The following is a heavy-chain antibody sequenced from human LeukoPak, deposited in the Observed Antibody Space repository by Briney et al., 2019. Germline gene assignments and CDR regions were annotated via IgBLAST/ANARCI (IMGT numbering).Heavy chain of an antibody. CDR1: GFTFSSYA. Sequence: PGGSLRLSCAASGFTFSSYAMSWARQAPGKGLEWVSAISGSGGSTYYADSVKGRFTISRDNSKNTLYLQMNSLRAEDTAVYYCAKDRIRVPITVVRGVIITSGAFDIWGQGTMVTVSS. V-gene: IGHV3-23*01. J-gene: IGHJ3*02. CDR2: ISGSGGST. CDR3: AKDRIRVPITVVRGVIITSGAFDI. D-gene: IGHD3-10*01.